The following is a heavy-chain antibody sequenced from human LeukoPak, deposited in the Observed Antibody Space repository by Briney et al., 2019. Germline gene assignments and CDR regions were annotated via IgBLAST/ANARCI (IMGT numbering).Heavy chain of an antibody. CDR1: GGSISSYY. Sequence: TSEALSLTCTVSGGSISSYYWSWIRQPAGKGLEWIGRIYTSGSTNYNPSLKSRVTMSVDTSKNQFSLKLSSVTAADTAVYYCAREYSSSSGRYFDYWGQGTLVTVSS. CDR3: AREYSSSSGRYFDY. CDR2: IYTSGST. J-gene: IGHJ4*02. V-gene: IGHV4-4*07. D-gene: IGHD6-6*01.